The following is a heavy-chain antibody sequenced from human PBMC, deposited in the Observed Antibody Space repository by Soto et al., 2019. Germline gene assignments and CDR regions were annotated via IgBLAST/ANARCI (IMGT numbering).Heavy chain of an antibody. CDR1: GYTFTSYG. Sequence: KVSCKASGYTFTSYGISWVRQMPGKGLERMGRIDPSDSYTNYSPSFQGHVTISADKSISTAYLQWSSLKASDTAMYYCARLDIVVVPAARWGLGCNDYWG. V-gene: IGHV5-10-1*01. CDR3: ARLDIVVVPAARWGLGCNDY. CDR2: IDPSDSYT. D-gene: IGHD2-2*01. J-gene: IGHJ4*01.